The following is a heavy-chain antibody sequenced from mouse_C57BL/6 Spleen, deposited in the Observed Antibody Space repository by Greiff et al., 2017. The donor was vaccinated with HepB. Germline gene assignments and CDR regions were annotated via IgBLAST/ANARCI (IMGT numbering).Heavy chain of an antibody. CDR1: GYAFSSSW. V-gene: IGHV1-82*01. CDR2: IYTGDGDT. CDR3: AISYGSSFSYAMDD. Sequence: VQLQQSGPELVKPGASVKISCKASGYAFSSSWMNWVKQRPGKGLEWIGRIYTGDGDTNYNGKFKGKATLTADKSSSTAYMQLSSLTSEDAAVYFCAISYGSSFSYAMDDWGQGTSVTVSS. J-gene: IGHJ4*01. D-gene: IGHD1-1*01.